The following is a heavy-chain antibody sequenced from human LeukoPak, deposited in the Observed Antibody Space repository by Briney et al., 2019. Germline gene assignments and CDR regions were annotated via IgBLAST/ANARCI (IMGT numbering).Heavy chain of an antibody. J-gene: IGHJ4*02. Sequence: SETLSLTCTVSLGSTTRGSSYWSSIRHHPGKCLGWIGYIYYSGSTYYNPSLKSRLTISVDTSKNQFSLKLSSVTAADTAVYYCARGVRWLQLSYFDYWGQGALVTVAS. V-gene: IGHV4-31*03. CDR2: IYYSGST. D-gene: IGHD5-24*01. CDR1: LGSTTRGSSY. CDR3: ARGVRWLQLSYFDY.